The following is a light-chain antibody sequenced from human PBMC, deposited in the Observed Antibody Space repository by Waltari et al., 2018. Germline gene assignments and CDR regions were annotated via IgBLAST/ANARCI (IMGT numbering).Light chain of an antibody. CDR2: AAS. J-gene: IGKJ5*01. Sequence: DIQMTQSPSSLSASVGDTVAITCRASQSISNYLNWYQQKPGQAPKLLIYAASSLQSGVSSRFSGSGSGTDFTLTINRLQPEDFATYYCQQSLITPPITFGQGTRLDIK. CDR1: QSISNY. CDR3: QQSLITPPIT. V-gene: IGKV1-39*01.